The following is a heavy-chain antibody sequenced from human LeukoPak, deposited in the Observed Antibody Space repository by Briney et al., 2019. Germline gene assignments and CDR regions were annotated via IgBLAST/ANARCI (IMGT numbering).Heavy chain of an antibody. CDR2: ISTGGDST. CDR1: GFTFSSYA. J-gene: IGHJ4*02. V-gene: IGHV3-23*01. CDR3: ARFYFDSSGQNSRAY. Sequence: GGSLRLSCAASGFTFSSYAMSWVRQAPGKGLEWVSAISTGGDSTYYTDSVKGRFTISRDSSKNTLFLQMSNLRAEDTAVYYCARFYFDSSGQNSRAYWGQGTQVTVSA. D-gene: IGHD3-22*01.